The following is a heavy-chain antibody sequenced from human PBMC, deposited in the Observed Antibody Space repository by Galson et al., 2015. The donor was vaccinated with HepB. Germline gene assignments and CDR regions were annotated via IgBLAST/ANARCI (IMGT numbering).Heavy chain of an antibody. V-gene: IGHV5-10-1*01. J-gene: IGHJ4*02. CDR1: GYIFETYW. CDR3: ASAEWLIGYYFDY. Sequence: QSGAEVKKPGESLRISCKTSGYIFETYWISWVRQMPGKGLEWMGRIDPSVSSVTYNPSLKTRVTILVDTSKNQLSLKLSSVTAADTAVYYCASAEWLIGYYFDYWGQGTLVTVSS. D-gene: IGHD6-19*01. CDR2: IDPSVSSV.